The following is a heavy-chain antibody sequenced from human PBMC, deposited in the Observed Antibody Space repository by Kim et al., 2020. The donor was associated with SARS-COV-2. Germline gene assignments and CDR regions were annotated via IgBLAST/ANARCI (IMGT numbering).Heavy chain of an antibody. V-gene: IGHV3-23*03. J-gene: IGHJ4*02. CDR3: ANHGSGSLDY. CDR2: T. D-gene: IGHD3-10*01. Sequence: TYYTDSVKSRFTISRDNSQNTLYLQMNSLRVEDTAVYYCANHGSGSLDYWGQGTLVTVSS.